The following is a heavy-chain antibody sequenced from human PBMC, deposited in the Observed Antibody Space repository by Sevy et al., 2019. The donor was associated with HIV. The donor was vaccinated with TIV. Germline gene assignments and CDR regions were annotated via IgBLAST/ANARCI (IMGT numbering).Heavy chain of an antibody. CDR2: VTPNSGAT. V-gene: IGHV1-2*06. CDR3: AGQSLGWYNWFDP. D-gene: IGHD6-19*01. CDR1: GYNFY. J-gene: IGHJ5*02. Sequence: ASVKVSCKASGYNFYIHWVRQAPGQALEWMGRVTPNSGATSYAQKFQDRVAMTMDTSINTAYMELSGLKSDDTAIYYCAGQSLGWYNWFDPWGQGTLVTVSS.